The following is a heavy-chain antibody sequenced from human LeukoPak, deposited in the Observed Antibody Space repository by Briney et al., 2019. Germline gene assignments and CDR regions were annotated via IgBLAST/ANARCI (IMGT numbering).Heavy chain of an antibody. J-gene: IGHJ3*02. D-gene: IGHD2-2*01. CDR2: IYNSGST. CDR1: GGSISSGGYY. CDR3: AREVVPDVIDAFDI. Sequence: PSETLSLTCTVSGGSISSGGYYWGWIRQPPGKGLEWIGSIYNSGSTHYNPSLKSRVTISVDTSKNQFSLKLSSVTAADTAVYYCAREVVPDVIDAFDIWGQGTMVTVSS. V-gene: IGHV4-39*02.